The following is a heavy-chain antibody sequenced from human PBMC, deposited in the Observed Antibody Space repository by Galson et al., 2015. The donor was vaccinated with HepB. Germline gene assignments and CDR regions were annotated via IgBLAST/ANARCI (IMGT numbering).Heavy chain of an antibody. Sequence: SLRLSCAASGFSFSGYAVSWVRQAPGKGLEWVSAISGSGGSTYYADSVQGHFTISRDNSKNTLYLQMNSLRAEDTALYYCARSRVAAGFSHYNGMDVWGQGITVTVSS. CDR1: GFSFSGYA. CDR2: ISGSGGST. V-gene: IGHV3-23*01. D-gene: IGHD6-25*01. CDR3: ARSRVAAGFSHYNGMDV. J-gene: IGHJ6*02.